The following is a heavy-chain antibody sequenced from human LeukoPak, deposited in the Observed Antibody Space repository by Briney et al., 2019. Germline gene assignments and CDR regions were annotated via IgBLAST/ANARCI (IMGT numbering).Heavy chain of an antibody. CDR3: TRAAGYSDS. CDR1: GGSFSDYY. V-gene: IGHV4-34*01. D-gene: IGHD5-12*01. Sequence: SETLSLTCAVYGGSFSDYYWTWIRQPPGKGLEWIGEINHSGRTNYNPSLKSRVFSVDTSKIQFSLKLISVTTADTAVYYCTRAAGYSDSWGQGTLVTVSS. J-gene: IGHJ4*02. CDR2: INHSGRT.